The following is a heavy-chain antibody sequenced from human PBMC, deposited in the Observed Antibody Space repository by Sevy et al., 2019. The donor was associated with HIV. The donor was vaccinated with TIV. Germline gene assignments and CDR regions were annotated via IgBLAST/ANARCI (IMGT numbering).Heavy chain of an antibody. CDR2: IYYSGST. D-gene: IGHD2-15*01. V-gene: IGHV4-39*01. CDR1: GGSISSSSYY. Sequence: SETLSLTCTVSGGSISSSSYYWGWIRQPPGKGLEWIGSIYYSGSTYYNPSLKSRVTISVDTSKNQFSLKLSSVTAADTAVYYCARRIVVVVAAPYFDYWGQGTLVTVSS. J-gene: IGHJ4*02. CDR3: ARRIVVVVAAPYFDY.